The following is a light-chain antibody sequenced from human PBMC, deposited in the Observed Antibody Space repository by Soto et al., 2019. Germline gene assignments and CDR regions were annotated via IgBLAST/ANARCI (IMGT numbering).Light chain of an antibody. CDR2: KTS. Sequence: DIVLTQTPLSSPVTLGQPVSISCKSSQSLAFGVGNIYLNWLHQRPGQPPRLLIYKTSNRFSGVPDRFSGSGAGTDFTLKISKVEAEDVGVYYCVEASLLPHAFGQGTKVEVK. J-gene: IGKJ1*01. V-gene: IGKV2-24*01. CDR3: VEASLLPHA. CDR1: QSLAFGVGNIY.